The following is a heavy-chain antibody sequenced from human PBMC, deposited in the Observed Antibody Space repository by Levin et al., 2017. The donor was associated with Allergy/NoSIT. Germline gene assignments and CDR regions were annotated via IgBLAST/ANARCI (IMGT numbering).Heavy chain of an antibody. Sequence: ESLKISCAVYGGSFSGYYWSWIRQPPGKGLEWIGEINHSGSTNYNPSLKSRVTISVDTSKNQFSLKLSSVTAADTAVYYCARVRSAVAEIDYYYYYYMDVWGKGTTVTVSS. J-gene: IGHJ6*03. D-gene: IGHD6-19*01. CDR1: GGSFSGYY. CDR2: INHSGST. CDR3: ARVRSAVAEIDYYYYYYMDV. V-gene: IGHV4-34*01.